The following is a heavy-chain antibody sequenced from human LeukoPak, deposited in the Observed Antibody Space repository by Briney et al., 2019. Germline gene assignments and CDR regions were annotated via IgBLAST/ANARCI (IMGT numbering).Heavy chain of an antibody. V-gene: IGHV3-30*02. CDR2: IRYDGSNK. CDR3: ARDRNKLSDY. D-gene: IGHD6-6*01. CDR1: GFTFSSYG. Sequence: GGSLRLSCAASGFTFSSYGMHWVRQAPGKGLEWVAFIRYDGSNKYYADSVKGRFTISRDNSKNTLYLLMNSLRAEDTAVYFCARDRNKLSDYWGQGTLVTVSS. J-gene: IGHJ4*02.